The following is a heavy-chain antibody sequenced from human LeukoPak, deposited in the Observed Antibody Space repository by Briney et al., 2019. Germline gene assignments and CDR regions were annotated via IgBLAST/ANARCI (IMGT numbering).Heavy chain of an antibody. Sequence: GGSLRLSCAASGLAFSIYAMHWVRQAPGKGLGWVAVISYDGSNKYYADSVKGRFTISRDNSKNTLYLQMNSLRAEDTAVYYCARDSYYDFWSGYSRLSANYGMDVWGQGTTVTVSS. V-gene: IGHV3-30*19. CDR2: ISYDGSNK. D-gene: IGHD3-3*01. CDR3: ARDSYYDFWSGYSRLSANYGMDV. CDR1: GLAFSIYA. J-gene: IGHJ6*02.